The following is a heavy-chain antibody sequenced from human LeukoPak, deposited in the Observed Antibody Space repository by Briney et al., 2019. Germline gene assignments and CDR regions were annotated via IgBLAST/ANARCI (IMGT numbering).Heavy chain of an antibody. Sequence: GGSLRLSCAASGFTFSDFNFHWARQAPGKELEWMAFISHDGSKNQHADSVKGRFTISRDNSKSTLYLQMSSLRIEDAAVYYCVRDGIELGSAFDIWGQGTMVIVSS. CDR1: GFTFSDFN. D-gene: IGHD5-18*01. CDR3: VRDGIELGSAFDI. CDR2: ISHDGSKN. V-gene: IGHV3-30-3*01. J-gene: IGHJ3*02.